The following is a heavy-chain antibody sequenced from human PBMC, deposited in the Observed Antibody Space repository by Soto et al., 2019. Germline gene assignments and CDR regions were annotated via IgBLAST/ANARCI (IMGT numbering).Heavy chain of an antibody. V-gene: IGHV4-39*01. Sequence: ETLSLTCTVSGGSISSNSYYWGWIRQPPGKGLEWIGSIYYSGSTYYNPSLKSRVTISVDTSKNQFSLKLSSVTAADTAVYFCARHGSGSYYRNWLDPWGQGTLVTVSS. D-gene: IGHD3-10*01. CDR2: IYYSGST. CDR3: ARHGSGSYYRNWLDP. J-gene: IGHJ5*02. CDR1: GGSISSNSYY.